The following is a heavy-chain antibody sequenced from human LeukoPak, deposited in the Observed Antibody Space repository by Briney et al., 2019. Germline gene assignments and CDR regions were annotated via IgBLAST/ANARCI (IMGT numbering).Heavy chain of an antibody. V-gene: IGHV3-66*01. CDR2: IYSGGST. Sequence: GGSLRLSCAASGFTVSSNYMSWVRQAPGKGLEWVSVIYSGGSTYYADSVKGRFTISRDNSKNTLYLQMNSLRAEDTAVYYCAKGSSSATMASMVYWGQGTLVTVSS. CDR1: GFTVSSNY. D-gene: IGHD5-12*01. J-gene: IGHJ4*02. CDR3: AKGSSSATMASMVY.